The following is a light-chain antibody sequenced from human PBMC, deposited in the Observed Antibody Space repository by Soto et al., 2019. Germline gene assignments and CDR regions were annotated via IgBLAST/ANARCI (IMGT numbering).Light chain of an antibody. V-gene: IGLV1-40*01. CDR2: GNS. CDR3: QSYDSSLSGSI. CDR1: SANIGAGYD. Sequence: QSVLTQPPSVSGAPGQRVTISCTGSSANIGAGYDVHWYQQLPGTAPKLLIYGNSKRPSGVPHRFSGSKSGTSASLAITGLQAEDEADYYCQSYDSSLSGSIFGGGTKLTVL. J-gene: IGLJ2*01.